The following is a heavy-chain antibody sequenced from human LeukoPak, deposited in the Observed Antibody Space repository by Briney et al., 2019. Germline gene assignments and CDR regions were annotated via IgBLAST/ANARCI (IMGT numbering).Heavy chain of an antibody. Sequence: PGGSLRLSCAASGFTFSSYAMHWVRQAPGKGLEWVAVISYDGSNKYYADSVKGRFTISRDNSKNTLYLQMNSLRAEDTAVCYCARDLSSGWYVFDYWGQGTLVTVSS. CDR1: GFTFSSYA. CDR3: ARDLSSGWYVFDY. V-gene: IGHV3-30*04. D-gene: IGHD6-19*01. CDR2: ISYDGSNK. J-gene: IGHJ4*02.